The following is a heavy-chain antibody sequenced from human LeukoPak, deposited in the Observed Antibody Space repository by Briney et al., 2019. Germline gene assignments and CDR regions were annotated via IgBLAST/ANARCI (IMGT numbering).Heavy chain of an antibody. CDR1: GFTFSSYA. Sequence: GRSLRLSCAASGFTFSSYAMHWVRQAPGKGLEWVAVISYDGSNKYHADSVKGRFTISRDNSKNTLYLQMNSLRAEDTAVYYCATGPHSSWYGLDYWGQGTLVTVSS. D-gene: IGHD6-13*01. CDR3: ATGPHSSWYGLDY. CDR2: ISYDGSNK. J-gene: IGHJ4*02. V-gene: IGHV3-30-3*01.